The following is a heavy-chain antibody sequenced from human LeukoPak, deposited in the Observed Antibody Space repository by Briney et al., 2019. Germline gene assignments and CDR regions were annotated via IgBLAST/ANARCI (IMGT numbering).Heavy chain of an antibody. J-gene: IGHJ4*02. CDR1: GYTFTGYY. Sequence: GSVKVSCKASGYTFTGYYMHWVRQAPGQGLEWMGWINPNSGGTNYAQKFQGRVTMTRDTSISTAYMELSRLRSDDTAVYYCARFSSGWQFLDYWGQGTLVTVSS. D-gene: IGHD6-19*01. V-gene: IGHV1-2*02. CDR3: ARFSSGWQFLDY. CDR2: INPNSGGT.